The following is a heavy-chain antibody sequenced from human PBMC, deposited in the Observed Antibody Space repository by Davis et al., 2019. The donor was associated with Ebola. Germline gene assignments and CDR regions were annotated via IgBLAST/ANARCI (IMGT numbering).Heavy chain of an antibody. V-gene: IGHV3-30*18. Sequence: PGGSLRLSCAASGFTFSSYAMSWVRQAPGKGLEWVAVISYDGSNKYYADSVKGRFTISRDNSKNTLYLQMNSLRAEDTAVYYCAKDRYSGYENYDYWGQGTLVTVSS. CDR2: ISYDGSNK. CDR3: AKDRYSGYENYDY. CDR1: GFTFSSYA. J-gene: IGHJ4*02. D-gene: IGHD5-12*01.